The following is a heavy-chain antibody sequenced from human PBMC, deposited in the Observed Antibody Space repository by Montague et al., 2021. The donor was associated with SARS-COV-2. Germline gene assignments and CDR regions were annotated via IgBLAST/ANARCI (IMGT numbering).Heavy chain of an antibody. J-gene: IGHJ1*01. CDR2: IFFNRVP. V-gene: IGHV4-59*01. CDR3: VSGRDGSYSHFHF. D-gene: IGHD4-11*01. Sequence: SETLSLTCTVSGVSINEYFWTWIRQTPGKGLEWIGYIFFNRVPIHNASLKNRVTISLDTSKSQFSLRLTSVTAADTAVYFCVSGRDGSYSHFHFWGQGALVTVSS. CDR1: GVSINEYF.